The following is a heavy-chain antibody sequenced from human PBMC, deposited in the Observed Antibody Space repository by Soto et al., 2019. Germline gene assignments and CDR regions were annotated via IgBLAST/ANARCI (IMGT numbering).Heavy chain of an antibody. CDR3: ARDRGTSGWYELDI. V-gene: IGHV3-48*02. Sequence: PGGSLRLSCAASGFTFSSYSMNWFRQAPGKGLEWISYISSGSTSIYYADSVKGRFTISRDNAKNSLYLQMNSLRDEETAVYYCARDRGTSGWYELDIWGQGTMVTVSS. J-gene: IGHJ3*02. CDR1: GFTFSSYS. CDR2: ISSGSTSI. D-gene: IGHD6-19*01.